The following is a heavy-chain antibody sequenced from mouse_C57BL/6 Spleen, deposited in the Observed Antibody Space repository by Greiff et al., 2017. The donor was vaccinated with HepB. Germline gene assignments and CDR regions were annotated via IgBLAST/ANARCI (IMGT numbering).Heavy chain of an antibody. J-gene: IGHJ3*01. V-gene: IGHV1-83*01. CDR3: RGGPWFAY. Sequence: VQLQQSGPELVKPGASVKMSCKASGYTFTDYYMHWVKQKPGKGLEWIGEIYPGSGNTYYNEKFKGKATLTADTSSSTAYMQLSSLTSEDSAVYFCARGGPWFAYWGQGTLVTVSA. CDR1: YTFTDYYM. CDR2: YPGSGNTY.